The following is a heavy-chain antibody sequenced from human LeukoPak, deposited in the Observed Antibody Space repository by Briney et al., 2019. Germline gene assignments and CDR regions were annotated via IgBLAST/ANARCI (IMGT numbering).Heavy chain of an antibody. CDR3: ASAFFSYCSGGSCYLDY. J-gene: IGHJ4*02. V-gene: IGHV3-21*01. CDR2: ISSSSYI. D-gene: IGHD2-15*01. Sequence: GGSLRLSCAAPGFTFSSYSMHWVRQAPGKGLEWVSCISSSSYIYYADSVKGRFTISRDNAKNSLYLQMNSLRAEDAAVYYCASAFFSYCSGGSCYLDYWGQGTLVTVSS. CDR1: GFTFSSYS.